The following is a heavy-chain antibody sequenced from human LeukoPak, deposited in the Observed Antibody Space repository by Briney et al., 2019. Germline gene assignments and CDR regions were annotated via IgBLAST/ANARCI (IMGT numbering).Heavy chain of an antibody. Sequence: GGSLRLSCAASGFTFSSYSMNWVRQAPGKGREWVSYISRYSSTIYYADSVKGRFTISRDNAENSLYLQMNSLRAEDTAVYYCARDLDPKFDYWGQGTLVTVSS. V-gene: IGHV3-48*01. CDR1: GFTFSSYS. J-gene: IGHJ4*02. D-gene: IGHD3-9*01. CDR3: ARDLDPKFDY. CDR2: ISRYSSTI.